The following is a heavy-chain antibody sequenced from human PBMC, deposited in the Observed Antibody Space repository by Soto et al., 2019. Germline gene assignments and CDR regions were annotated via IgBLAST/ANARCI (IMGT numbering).Heavy chain of an antibody. CDR1: GFTFSSYG. Sequence: PGGSLRLSCAASGFTFSSYGMHWVRQAPGKGLEWVAVISYDGSNKYYADSVKGRFTISRDNSKNTLYLQMNSLRAEDTAVYYCAKDLQRITIFGVVIIQNLAVDYYGMDVWGQGTTVTVSS. CDR3: AKDLQRITIFGVVIIQNLAVDYYGMDV. D-gene: IGHD3-3*01. J-gene: IGHJ6*02. V-gene: IGHV3-30*18. CDR2: ISYDGSNK.